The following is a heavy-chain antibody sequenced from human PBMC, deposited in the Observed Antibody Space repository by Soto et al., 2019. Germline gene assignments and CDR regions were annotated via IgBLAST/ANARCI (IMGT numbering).Heavy chain of an antibody. Sequence: QVHLEQSGAEVKKAGASVKISCKASGYSFAAYYINWVRQVSGQGLEWMGWINPNTGVTDYAQKFQGRVTRTRDTSIKTAYLELTSLRSDDTAVYYCAKIYTWNEWQGGSDYWGQGTLLTVSS. J-gene: IGHJ4*02. CDR3: AKIYTWNEWQGGSDY. CDR2: INPNTGVT. V-gene: IGHV1-2*02. CDR1: GYSFAAYY. D-gene: IGHD3-3*01.